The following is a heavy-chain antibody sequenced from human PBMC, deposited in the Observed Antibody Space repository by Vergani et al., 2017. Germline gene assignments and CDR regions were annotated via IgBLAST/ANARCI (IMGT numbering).Heavy chain of an antibody. J-gene: IGHJ5*02. CDR3: ASDTHRGQRADR. D-gene: IGHD2-15*01. CDR1: FHSISNLY. V-gene: IGHV4-59*11. Sequence: QVQLQESGPGLVKSSETLSLICSVSFHSISNLYCNWIRQPPGKGLEWIGSIHYSENTNYNSSLKTRVTISVDTSKNQFSLTLTSVTAADTAVYYCASDTHRGQRADRWGQGILVTVTS. CDR2: IHYSENT.